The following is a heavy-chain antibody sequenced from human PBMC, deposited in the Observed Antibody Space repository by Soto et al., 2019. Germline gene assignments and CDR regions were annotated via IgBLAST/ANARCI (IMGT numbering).Heavy chain of an antibody. D-gene: IGHD6-13*01. V-gene: IGHV1-3*01. CDR2: INAGSGNT. Sequence: QVQLVQSGAEVKKTGASVKVSCTASGYTFTHYAIHWVRHAPGQRLEWMGFINAGSGNTKYSQTFQGRLTFTKDTSASTAYMDLSSLRSEDTAIYYCARGLAADGAWGQGKLVTVSS. J-gene: IGHJ5*02. CDR1: GYTFTHYA. CDR3: ARGLAADGA.